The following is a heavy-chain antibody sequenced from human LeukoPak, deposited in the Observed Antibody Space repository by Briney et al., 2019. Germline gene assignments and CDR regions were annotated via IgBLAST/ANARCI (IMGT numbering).Heavy chain of an antibody. D-gene: IGHD1-26*01. CDR3: AREVSGSYLLDY. Sequence: SETLSLTCTVSGGSISSYYWSWIRQPSGEGLEWIGYIYYSGSTNYNPSLKSRVTISVDTSKNQFSLKLSSVTAADTAVYYCAREVSGSYLLDYWGQGTLVTVSS. V-gene: IGHV4-59*01. J-gene: IGHJ4*02. CDR1: GGSISSYY. CDR2: IYYSGST.